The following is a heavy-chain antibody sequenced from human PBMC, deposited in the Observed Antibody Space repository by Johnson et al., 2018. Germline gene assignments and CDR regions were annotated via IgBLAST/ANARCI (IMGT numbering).Heavy chain of an antibody. CDR1: GGSFSGYY. CDR3: ARGSAC. Sequence: QVQLQQWGAGLLKPSETLYLTCAVYGGSFSGYYWSWIRQPQGKGLEWIGEINHSGSANYNPSLKSRVTMSVDTSKKQISRKLSAVTAADTAVYYCARGSACWGHGTLVTVSS. V-gene: IGHV4-34*01. CDR2: INHSGSA. J-gene: IGHJ4*01.